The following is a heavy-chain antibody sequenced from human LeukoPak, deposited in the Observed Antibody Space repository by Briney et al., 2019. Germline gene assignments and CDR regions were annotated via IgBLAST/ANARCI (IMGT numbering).Heavy chain of an antibody. CDR3: ARGYSNYGYTFDM. V-gene: IGHV3-9*01. CDR2: ISWNSGSI. CDR1: GFPFSSYW. J-gene: IGHJ3*02. D-gene: IGHD4-11*01. Sequence: GGSLRLSCAASGFPFSSYWMHWVRQAPGKGLEWVSGISWNSGSIGYADSVKGRFTISRDNAKNSLYLQMNSLRAEDTAVYHCARGYSNYGYTFDMWGQGTMVTVSS.